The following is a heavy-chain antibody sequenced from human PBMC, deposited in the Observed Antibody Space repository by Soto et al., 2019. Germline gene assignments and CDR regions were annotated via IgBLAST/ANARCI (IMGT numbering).Heavy chain of an antibody. V-gene: IGHV4-39*01. CDR2: IYYSGST. Sequence: PSETLSLTCTVSGGSISSATYYWGWIRQPPGKGLEWVGSIYYSGSTYYSPSLKSRVTISLDTSMNQFSLKLTSVSAADTDMYYCARQATTSWSYWGQGTLVTVS. J-gene: IGHJ4*02. D-gene: IGHD6-13*01. CDR1: GGSISSATYY. CDR3: ARQATTSWSY.